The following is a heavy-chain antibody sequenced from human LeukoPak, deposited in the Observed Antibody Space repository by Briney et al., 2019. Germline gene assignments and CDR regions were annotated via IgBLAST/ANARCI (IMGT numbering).Heavy chain of an antibody. CDR2: IYYSGST. CDR3: ARALDRNWFDP. Sequence: SETLSLTCAVSGYSISSGYYWGWIRQPPGKGLEWIGSIYYSGSTYYNPSLKSRVTISVDTSKNQFSLKLSSVTAADTAVYYCARALDRNWFDPWGQGTLVTVSS. V-gene: IGHV4-38-2*01. J-gene: IGHJ5*02. CDR1: GYSISSGYY.